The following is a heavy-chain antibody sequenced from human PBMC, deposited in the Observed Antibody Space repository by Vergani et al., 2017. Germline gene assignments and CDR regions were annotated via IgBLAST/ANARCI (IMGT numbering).Heavy chain of an antibody. CDR3: ARDHRDYNNYPGTFDI. CDR1: GFSFSDHY. V-gene: IGHV3-11*01. J-gene: IGHJ3*02. D-gene: IGHD5-24*01. CDR2: ISNSGNTI. Sequence: QVQLVESGGGLVKPGGSLRLSCAASGFSFSDHYMTWIRQAPGKGLEWVSYISNSGNTIEYADSVKGRFSISRDYAKSSLFLQVDSLRAEDTAVYYCARDHRDYNNYPGTFDIWGQGSMVTVSS.